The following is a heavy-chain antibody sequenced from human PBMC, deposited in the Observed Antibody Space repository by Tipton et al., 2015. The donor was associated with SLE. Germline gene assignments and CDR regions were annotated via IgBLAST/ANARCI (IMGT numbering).Heavy chain of an antibody. CDR1: GGSISSYY. Sequence: TLSLTCTVSGGSISSYYWSWIRQPPGKGLAWFGYIYYSGSTNYNPSLKSRVTISVDTSKNQFSLKLSSVTAADTAVYYCARVGSGVDSWGQGTLVTVSS. V-gene: IGHV4-59*01. CDR2: IYYSGST. D-gene: IGHD3-10*01. J-gene: IGHJ4*02. CDR3: ARVGSGVDS.